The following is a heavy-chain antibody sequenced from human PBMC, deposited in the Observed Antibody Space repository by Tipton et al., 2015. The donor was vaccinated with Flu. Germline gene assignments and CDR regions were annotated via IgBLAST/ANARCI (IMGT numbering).Heavy chain of an antibody. CDR2: IWYSGST. J-gene: IGHJ4*02. CDR1: GGSIISYY. D-gene: IGHD5-12*01. CDR3: ARVVAASGTDY. Sequence: TLSLTCTVSGGSIISYYWSWIRQPPGKGLEWIGYIWYSGSTNYNPSLKSRVTMSVDTSKSQFSLNLNSVTAADTAVYYCARVVAASGTDYWGQGTLVTVSS. V-gene: IGHV4-59*01.